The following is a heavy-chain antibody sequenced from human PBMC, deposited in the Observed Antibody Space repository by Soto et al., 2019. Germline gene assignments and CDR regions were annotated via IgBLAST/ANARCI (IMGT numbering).Heavy chain of an antibody. D-gene: IGHD6-6*01. V-gene: IGHV6-1*01. Sequence: SQTLSLTCAISGDSVSSNSAAWNWIRQSPSRGLEWLGRTYYRSKWYNDYAVSVKSRITINPDTSKNQFSLKLSSVTAADTAVYYCARGQGAAYSSSSEGGYYYYYGMDVWGQGTTVTVSS. J-gene: IGHJ6*02. CDR1: GDSVSSNSAA. CDR3: ARGQGAAYSSSSEGGYYYYYGMDV. CDR2: TYYRSKWYN.